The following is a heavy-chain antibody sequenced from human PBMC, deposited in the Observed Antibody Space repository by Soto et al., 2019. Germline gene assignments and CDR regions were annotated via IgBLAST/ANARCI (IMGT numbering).Heavy chain of an antibody. CDR1: GDSMSKYY. CDR2: IYTSGST. J-gene: IGHJ4*02. V-gene: IGHV4-4*07. CDR3: ARTVGAAYYFDF. D-gene: IGHD1-26*01. Sequence: SETLSLTCTVSGDSMSKYYWSWIRQPAGKGLEWIGRIYTSGSTNYNPSLKSRVNMSIDTSNNHFSLNLRSVTAADAAVYYCARTVGAAYYFDFWGQGALVTVSS.